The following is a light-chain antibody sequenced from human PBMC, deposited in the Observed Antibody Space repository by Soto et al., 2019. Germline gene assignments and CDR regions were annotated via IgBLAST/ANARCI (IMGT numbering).Light chain of an antibody. J-gene: IGKJ2*01. Sequence: DTQMTQSPSSLAASIGDRVTITCQASQDISNYLNWYQQKPGKAPKLLIYDASNLETGVPSRFSGSGSGTDFTFTISSLQPEDIATYYCQQYDNVPPYTVGQGTKLEIK. CDR1: QDISNY. CDR3: QQYDNVPPYT. V-gene: IGKV1-33*01. CDR2: DAS.